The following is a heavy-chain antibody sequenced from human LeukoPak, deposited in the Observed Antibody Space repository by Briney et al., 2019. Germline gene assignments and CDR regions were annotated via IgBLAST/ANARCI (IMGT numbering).Heavy chain of an antibody. CDR3: AGQYYYGSGSLN. CDR2: IYYSGNT. CDR1: GGSISSSTFY. Sequence: SETLSLTCTVSGGSISSSTFYWAWIRQPPGKGLEWIGSIYYSGNTYYSPSLKSRVTISVDTSKNQFSLKLSSVTAADTAVYYCAGQYYYGSGSLNWGQGTLVTVSS. D-gene: IGHD3-10*01. J-gene: IGHJ4*02. V-gene: IGHV4-39*07.